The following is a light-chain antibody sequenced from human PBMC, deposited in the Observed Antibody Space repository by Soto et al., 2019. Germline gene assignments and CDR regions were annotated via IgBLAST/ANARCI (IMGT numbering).Light chain of an antibody. Sequence: DIQMTQSPSSLSASVGDRVTITCQASQDINKDLNWYQQKPGRAPKLLIYEASNLQTGVSSRFSGTGSRTYFIFTISSLQPEDTATNYCQQYYSRPYTFGQGTKVEIK. CDR3: QQYYSRPYT. CDR2: EAS. CDR1: QDINKD. V-gene: IGKV1-33*01. J-gene: IGKJ2*01.